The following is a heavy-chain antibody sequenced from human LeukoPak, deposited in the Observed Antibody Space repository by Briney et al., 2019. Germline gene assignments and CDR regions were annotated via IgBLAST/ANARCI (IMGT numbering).Heavy chain of an antibody. D-gene: IGHD1-1*01. J-gene: IGHJ4*02. V-gene: IGHV4-31*11. CDR2: IYYSGIT. Sequence: SETLSLTCAVSGGSISSGGYSWRWIRQPPGKGLEWIGYIYYSGITYYNPSLRSRVIISVDTSKNQFSLMLSSVTAADTAVYFCARVRWNDRDFDYWGQGTLVTVSS. CDR1: GGSISSGGYS. CDR3: ARVRWNDRDFDY.